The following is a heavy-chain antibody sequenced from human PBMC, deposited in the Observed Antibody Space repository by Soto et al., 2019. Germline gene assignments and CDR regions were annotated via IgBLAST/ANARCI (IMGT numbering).Heavy chain of an antibody. Sequence: QPGGSLRLSWAASGLTFENFGMSWVRQAPGKGLGWISSIGGSGLNKYYADSVKGRFTISRDNSKNTVYLELSNLRAEDTAVYHCAKNQGVELVPLATVDWFDPWGQGSVVTVSS. CDR1: GLTFENFG. V-gene: IGHV3-23*01. CDR2: IGGSGLNK. D-gene: IGHD1-26*01. J-gene: IGHJ5*02. CDR3: AKNQGVELVPLATVDWFDP.